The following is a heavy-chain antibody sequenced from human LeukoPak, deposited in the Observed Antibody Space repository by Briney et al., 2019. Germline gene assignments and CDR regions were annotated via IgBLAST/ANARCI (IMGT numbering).Heavy chain of an antibody. D-gene: IGHD3-22*01. CDR3: AGSGYAFDD. V-gene: IGHV3-15*01. CDR2: IKSNIDGGTT. CDR1: GITFSYAW. J-gene: IGHJ4*02. Sequence: GGSLRLSCVASGITFSYAWMTWVRQAPGKGLERVGLIKSNIDGGTTDYAAPVKGRFTISRDDSKNTVYLQMNSLKTEDTAVYYCAGSGYAFDDWGQGTLVTVSS.